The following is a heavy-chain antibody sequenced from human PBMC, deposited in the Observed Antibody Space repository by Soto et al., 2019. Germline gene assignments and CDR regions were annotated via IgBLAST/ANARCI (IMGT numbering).Heavy chain of an antibody. CDR1: GFTFNMYG. V-gene: IGHV3-33*01. J-gene: IGHJ4*02. D-gene: IGHD2-21*02. CDR3: ARWTADGNFDF. Sequence: QVQLVESGGGVVQPGRSLRLSCAASGFTFNMYGMHWVRQAPGKGLEWVAVIWHDGSDKYYANSVKGRFTISRDNSKNTLYLQMTSLRVDDTAVYFCARWTADGNFDFWGQGTLVTVSS. CDR2: IWHDGSDK.